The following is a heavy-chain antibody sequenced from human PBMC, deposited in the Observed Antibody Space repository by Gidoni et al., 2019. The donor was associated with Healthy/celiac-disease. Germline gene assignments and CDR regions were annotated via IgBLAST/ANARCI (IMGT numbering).Heavy chain of an antibody. Sequence: QVQLVESGGGVVQPGRYLRLSCAASGFTFSRYAMHWVRQAPGKGLEWVAVISYDGSNKYYADSVKGRFTISRDNSKNTLYLQMNSLRAEDTAVYYCARDQMATIKYYYYGMDVWGQGTTVTVSS. D-gene: IGHD5-12*01. CDR2: ISYDGSNK. J-gene: IGHJ6*02. CDR1: GFTFSRYA. V-gene: IGHV3-30-3*01. CDR3: ARDQMATIKYYYYGMDV.